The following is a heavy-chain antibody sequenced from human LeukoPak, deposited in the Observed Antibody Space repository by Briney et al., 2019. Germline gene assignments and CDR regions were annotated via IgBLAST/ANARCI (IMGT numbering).Heavy chain of an antibody. V-gene: IGHV5-51*01. CDR2: IYPGDSDT. D-gene: IGHD5-18*01. Sequence: GESLKISCKGSGYSFTSYWIGWVRQTPGKGLEWMGIIYPGDSDTRYSPSFQGQVTISADKSISTAYLQWSSLKGSDTAMYYCARHSYGYYYYMDVWGKGSTVTVSS. J-gene: IGHJ6*03. CDR3: ARHSYGYYYYMDV. CDR1: GYSFTSYW.